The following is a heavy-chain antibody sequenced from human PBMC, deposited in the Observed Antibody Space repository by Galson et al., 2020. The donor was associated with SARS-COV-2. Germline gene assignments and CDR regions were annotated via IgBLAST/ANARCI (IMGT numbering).Heavy chain of an antibody. CDR1: GGSISSSSYY. V-gene: IGHV4-39*07. J-gene: IGHJ5*02. CDR3: ARTSRALWFGELPTEENWFDP. D-gene: IGHD3-10*01. CDR2: IYSSGST. Sequence: ASETLSLTCTVSGGSISSSSYYWGWIRQPPGKGLEWIGSIYSSGSTYYNPSLKSRVTISVDTSKNQFSLKLSSVTAADTAVYYCARTSRALWFGELPTEENWFDPWGQGTLVTVSS.